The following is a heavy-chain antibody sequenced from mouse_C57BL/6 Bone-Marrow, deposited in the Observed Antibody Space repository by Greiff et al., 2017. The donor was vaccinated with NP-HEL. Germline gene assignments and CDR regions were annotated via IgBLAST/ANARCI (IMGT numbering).Heavy chain of an antibody. D-gene: IGHD1-1*01. J-gene: IGHJ4*01. V-gene: IGHV2-6*01. Sequence: QVQLQQSGPGLVAPSQSLSITCTVSGFSLTSYGVDWVRQSPGKGLEWLGVIWGVGSTNYNSALKSRLSISKDNSKSQVFLKMNSLQTDDTAMYYCSILYYGSPYAMDYGGQGTSVTVSS. CDR3: SILYYGSPYAMDY. CDR2: IWGVGST. CDR1: GFSLTSYG.